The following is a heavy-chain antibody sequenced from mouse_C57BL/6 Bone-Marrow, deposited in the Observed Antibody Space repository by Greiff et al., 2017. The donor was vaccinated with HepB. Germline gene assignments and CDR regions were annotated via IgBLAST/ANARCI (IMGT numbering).Heavy chain of an antibody. CDR2: ISYDGSN. Sequence: EVKLVESGPGLVKPSQSLSLTCSVTGYSITSGYYWNWIRQFPGNKLEWMGYISYDGSNNYNPSLKNRISITRDTSKNKFFLKLNSVTTEDTATYYCARDGTVVATDYWGQGTTLTVSS. CDR1: GYSITSGYY. V-gene: IGHV3-6*01. J-gene: IGHJ2*01. CDR3: ARDGTVVATDY. D-gene: IGHD1-1*01.